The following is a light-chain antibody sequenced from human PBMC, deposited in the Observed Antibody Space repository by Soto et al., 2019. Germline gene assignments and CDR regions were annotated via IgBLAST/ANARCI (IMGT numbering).Light chain of an antibody. CDR1: SGHSNYA. Sequence: QSVLTQSPSASASLGASVKLTCTLSSGHSNYAIAWHQQQPEKGPRYLMKLNRDGSLSKGDGIPNRFSGSSAGADRYLTISSLQSEDESDFSCKAWGTAIGRFCGGTKPPVL. CDR3: KAWGTAIGR. CDR2: LNRDGSL. V-gene: IGLV4-69*01. J-gene: IGLJ2*01.